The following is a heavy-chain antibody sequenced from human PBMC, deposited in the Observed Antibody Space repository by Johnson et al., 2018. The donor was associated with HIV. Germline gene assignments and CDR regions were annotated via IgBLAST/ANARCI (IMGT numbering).Heavy chain of an antibody. CDR2: ISSSGRPI. D-gene: IGHD5-12*01. Sequence: QVQLVESGGGLVRPGGSLRLSCAASGFTFSDYYMTWIRQAPGKGLECVSYISSSGRPIYYADSVKGRFTISRDNAKNSLYLQMNSLRAEDTAVYYCARPRGYSGYDYYLDAFDIWGQGTMVTVSS. CDR1: GFTFSDYY. J-gene: IGHJ3*02. V-gene: IGHV3-11*04. CDR3: ARPRGYSGYDYYLDAFDI.